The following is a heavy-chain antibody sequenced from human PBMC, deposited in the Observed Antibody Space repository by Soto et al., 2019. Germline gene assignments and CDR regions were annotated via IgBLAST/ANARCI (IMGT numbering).Heavy chain of an antibody. CDR2: IKQEGSEK. J-gene: IGHJ4*02. CDR3: ARYLQSGPIDY. V-gene: IGHV3-7*01. D-gene: IGHD1-1*01. Sequence: GGSLRLSCAASGFTFSSYAMHWVRQAPGKGLERVANIKQEGSEKFFLDSVKGRFTISRDNAKELLYLQMNSLRAEDTAVYYCARYLQSGPIDYWGQGTLVTVSS. CDR1: GFTFSSYA.